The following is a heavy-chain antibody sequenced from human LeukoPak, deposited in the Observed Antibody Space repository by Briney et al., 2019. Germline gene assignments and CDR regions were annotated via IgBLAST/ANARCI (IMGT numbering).Heavy chain of an antibody. V-gene: IGHV4-34*01. CDR2: INHSGST. D-gene: IGHD7-27*01. J-gene: IGHJ4*02. CDR3: ASKAPGDYFDY. Sequence: NPSETLSLTCAVYGGSFSGYYWSWIRQPPGKGLEWIGEINHSGSTNYNPSLKSRVTISVDTSKNQFSLKLSSVTAADTAVYYCASKAPGDYFDYWGQGTLVTVSS. CDR1: GGSFSGYY.